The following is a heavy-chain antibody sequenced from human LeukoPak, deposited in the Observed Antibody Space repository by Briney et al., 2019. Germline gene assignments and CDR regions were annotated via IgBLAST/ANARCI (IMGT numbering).Heavy chain of an antibody. J-gene: IGHJ4*02. CDR3: ARDKIVGATALDY. V-gene: IGHV3-23*01. CDR2: ISGSGGST. CDR1: GFTFSSYA. Sequence: GGSLRLSCAASGFTFSSYAMSWVRQAPGKGLEWVSAISGSGGSTYYADSVKGRFTISRDNSKNTLYLEMNSLRAEDAGVYYCARDKIVGATALDYWGQGTLVTVSS. D-gene: IGHD1-26*01.